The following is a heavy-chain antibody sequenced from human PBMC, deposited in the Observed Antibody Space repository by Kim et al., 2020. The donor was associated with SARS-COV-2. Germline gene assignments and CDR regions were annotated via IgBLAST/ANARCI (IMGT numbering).Heavy chain of an antibody. D-gene: IGHD2-15*01. CDR3: ARGKGSWFDP. J-gene: IGHJ5*02. Sequence: GGSLRRSCAASGFTFSSYAMHWVRQAPGKGLEWVAVISYDGSNKYYADSVKGRFTISRDNSKNTLYLQMNSLRAEDTAVYYCARGKGSWFDPWGQGTLVTVSS. CDR1: GFTFSSYA. V-gene: IGHV3-30*04. CDR2: ISYDGSNK.